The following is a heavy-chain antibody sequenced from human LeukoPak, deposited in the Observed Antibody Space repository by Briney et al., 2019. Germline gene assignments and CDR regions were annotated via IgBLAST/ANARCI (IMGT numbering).Heavy chain of an antibody. V-gene: IGHV4-61*01. CDR1: GGSVSSGSYY. D-gene: IGHD5-24*01. Sequence: PSETLSLTCTVSGGSVSSGSYYWSWIRQPPGKGLECIGYIYFSGSTNSNPSPKSRVTISVDTSKNQFSLKLSSVTAADTAVYYCASLEMATIYWYFDLWGRGTLVTVSS. J-gene: IGHJ2*01. CDR3: ASLEMATIYWYFDL. CDR2: IYFSGST.